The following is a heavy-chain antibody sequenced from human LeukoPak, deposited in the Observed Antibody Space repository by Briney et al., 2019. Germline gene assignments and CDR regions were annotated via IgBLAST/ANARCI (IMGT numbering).Heavy chain of an antibody. CDR2: ISWNSGSI. J-gene: IGHJ2*01. Sequence: GRSLRLSCAASGFTFDDYAMHWVRQAPGKGLEWVSGISWNSGSIGYADSVKGRFTISRDNAKNSLYLQMNSLRAEDTALYYCGKDYGSGTPLYWYFDLWGRGTLVTVSS. CDR3: GKDYGSGTPLYWYFDL. CDR1: GFTFDDYA. D-gene: IGHD3-10*01. V-gene: IGHV3-9*01.